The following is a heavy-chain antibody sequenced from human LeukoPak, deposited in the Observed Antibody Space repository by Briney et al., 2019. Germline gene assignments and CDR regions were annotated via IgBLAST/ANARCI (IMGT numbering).Heavy chain of an antibody. J-gene: IGHJ4*02. CDR2: ISFSGSTM. V-gene: IGHV3-48*03. D-gene: IGHD1-1*01. CDR1: GFTFSNYE. Sequence: GGSLRLSCAASGFTFSNYEMNWVRQAPGKGLEWVSYISFSGSTMSHADSVKGRFTISRDNAKKSLYLQMNSLRAEDTAVYYCAGGVPVDYWGQGTLVTVSS. CDR3: AGGVPVDY.